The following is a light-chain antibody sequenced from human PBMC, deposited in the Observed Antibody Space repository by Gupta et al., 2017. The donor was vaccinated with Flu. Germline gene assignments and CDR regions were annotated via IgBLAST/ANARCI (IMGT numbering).Light chain of an antibody. J-gene: IGLJ3*02. CDR3: SSYTSSSTLV. Sequence: QSALTQPPSVSGSPGPSITIPSTGTSSDVGGYNYVSWYQQHPGKAPKLMIYEVSNRPSGVSNRFSGSKSGNTASLTISGLQAEDEADYYCSSYTSSSTLVFGGGTKLTVL. CDR1: SSDVGGYNY. CDR2: EVS. V-gene: IGLV2-14*01.